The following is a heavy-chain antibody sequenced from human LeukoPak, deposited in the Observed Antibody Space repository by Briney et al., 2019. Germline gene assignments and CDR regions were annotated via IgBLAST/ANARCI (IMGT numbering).Heavy chain of an antibody. CDR2: RSYDGSNK. D-gene: IGHD3-22*01. J-gene: IGHJ4*02. Sequence: GGSLRLSCAASGFTFSSYAMHWVRQAPGKGLEWVAVRSYDGSNKYYADSVKGRFTISRDNSKNTLYLQMNSLRAEDTAVYYCASPYYYDSSGYYSLIRYWGQGTLVTVSS. CDR3: ASPYYYDSSGYYSLIRY. CDR1: GFTFSSYA. V-gene: IGHV3-30-3*01.